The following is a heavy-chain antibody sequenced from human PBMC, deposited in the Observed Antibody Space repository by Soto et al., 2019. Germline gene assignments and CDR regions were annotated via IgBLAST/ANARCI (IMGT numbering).Heavy chain of an antibody. J-gene: IGHJ4*02. CDR3: ARGPTAATPIDY. CDR2: IYYSGST. V-gene: IGHV4-59*01. Sequence: SETLSLTCTVSGGSISSYYWSWIRQPPGKGLEWIGYIYYSGSTNYNPSLKSRVTISVDTSKNQFSLKLSSVTAADTAVYYCARGPTAATPIDYWGQGTLVTAPQ. D-gene: IGHD4-17*01. CDR1: GGSISSYY.